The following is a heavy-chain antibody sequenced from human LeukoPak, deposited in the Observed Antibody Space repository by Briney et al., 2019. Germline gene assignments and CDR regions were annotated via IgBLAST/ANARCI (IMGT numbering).Heavy chain of an antibody. D-gene: IGHD3-10*01. CDR3: ARDAPMVRGAGGGY. V-gene: IGHV1-2*02. Sequence: GASVKVSCKASGYTFTGYYMHWVRQAPGQGLEWMGWINPNSGGTNYAQKFQGRVTMTRDTSISTAYMELSRLRSDDTAVYYCARDAPMVRGAGGGYWGQGTLVTVSS. J-gene: IGHJ4*02. CDR2: INPNSGGT. CDR1: GYTFTGYY.